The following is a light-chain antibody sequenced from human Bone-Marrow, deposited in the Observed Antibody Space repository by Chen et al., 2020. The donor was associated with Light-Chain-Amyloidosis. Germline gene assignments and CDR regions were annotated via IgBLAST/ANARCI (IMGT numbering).Light chain of an antibody. Sequence: QSALTQPASVSGSPGQSITISCTGTSSDVGGYNYVSWYQQHPGKAPKLMIYDVSNRPSGVSNRFSGSKSGNTAFLTISGLQAEDEADYYCSSYTSSSTVVCGGGTKLTVL. CDR1: SSDVGGYNY. V-gene: IGLV2-14*01. CDR2: DVS. CDR3: SSYTSSSTVV. J-gene: IGLJ2*01.